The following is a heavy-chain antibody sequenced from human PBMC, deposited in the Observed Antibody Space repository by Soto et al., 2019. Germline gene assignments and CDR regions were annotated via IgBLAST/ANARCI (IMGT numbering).Heavy chain of an antibody. J-gene: IGHJ4*02. V-gene: IGHV3-30*03. CDR3: TGEVASGY. D-gene: IGHD2-8*02. Sequence: QVPLVESGGGVVQPGRSLRLSCAVSGFTVSSYGMHWVRQAPGKGLEWVAVISRDGGTKYYADSVKGRFTISKDNSRNTLFLEINSLRGDDMAVYYCTGEVASGYWGQGTLVTVSS. CDR2: ISRDGGTK. CDR1: GFTVSSYG.